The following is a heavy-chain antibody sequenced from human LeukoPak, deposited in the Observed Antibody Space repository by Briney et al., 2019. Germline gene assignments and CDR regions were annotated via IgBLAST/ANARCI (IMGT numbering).Heavy chain of an antibody. CDR2: IYTSGST. CDR1: GGSISSGSYY. V-gene: IGHV4-61*02. J-gene: IGHJ4*02. D-gene: IGHD6-13*01. CDR3: ARVRGQQQLDRGFDY. Sequence: PSETLSLTCTVSGGSISSGSYYWSWIRQPAGKGLEWIGRIYTSGSTNYNPSLKSRVTISVDTSKNQFSLKLSSVTAADTAVYYCARVRGQQQLDRGFDYWGQGTLVTVSS.